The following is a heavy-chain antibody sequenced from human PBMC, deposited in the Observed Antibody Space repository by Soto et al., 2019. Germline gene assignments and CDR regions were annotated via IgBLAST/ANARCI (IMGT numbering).Heavy chain of an antibody. CDR3: AKDCYAKDPYFGSGSYGPRGGMDV. CDR1: GFTFSSYG. J-gene: IGHJ6*02. D-gene: IGHD3-10*01. V-gene: IGHV3-30*18. CDR2: ISYDGSNK. Sequence: QVQLVESGGGVVQPGRSLRLSCAASGFTFSSYGMHWVRQAPGKGLEWVAVISYDGSNKYYADSVKGRFTISRDNSKNTLYLQMNSLRAEGTAVYYCAKDCYAKDPYFGSGSYGPRGGMDVWGQGTTVTVSS.